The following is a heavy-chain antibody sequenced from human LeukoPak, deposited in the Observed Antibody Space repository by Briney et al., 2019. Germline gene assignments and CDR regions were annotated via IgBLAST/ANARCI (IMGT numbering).Heavy chain of an antibody. J-gene: IGHJ4*02. V-gene: IGHV3-21*01. CDR3: ARGGMRYCSSTSCPNYFDY. Sequence: GWSLRLSCAASGFTFSSYSMNWVRQAPGKGLEWISTITISSSYIYYADSVKGRFTISRANAKNSLYLQMNSLRAEDTAVYYCARGGMRYCSSTSCPNYFDYWGQGTLVTVSS. CDR1: GFTFSSYS. D-gene: IGHD2-2*01. CDR2: ITISSSYI.